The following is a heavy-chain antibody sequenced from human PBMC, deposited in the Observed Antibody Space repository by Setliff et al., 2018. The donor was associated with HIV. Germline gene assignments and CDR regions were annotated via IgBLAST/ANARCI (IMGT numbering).Heavy chain of an antibody. J-gene: IGHJ3*02. CDR2: INPNSGGT. CDR3: ARCYYDSSGPTDAFDI. D-gene: IGHD3-22*01. Sequence: ASVKVSCKASGYTFTGNYIHWVRQAPGQGLEWMGWINPNSGGTNYEQKFQGRVTMTRDTSISTAYMELSRLRSDDTALHYCARCYYDSSGPTDAFDIWGQGTVVTVSS. CDR1: GYTFTGNY. V-gene: IGHV1-2*02.